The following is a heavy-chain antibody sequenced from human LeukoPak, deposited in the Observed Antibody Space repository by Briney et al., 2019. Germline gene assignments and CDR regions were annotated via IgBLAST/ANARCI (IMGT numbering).Heavy chain of an antibody. J-gene: IGHJ4*02. CDR3: ARRAPFGSGRIYYFDY. V-gene: IGHV5-51*01. CDR1: GYSFTSYW. D-gene: IGHD3-10*01. Sequence: GESLKISCKGSGYSFTSYWIGWVRQMPGKGLEWLGIIYPGDSVTTYNPSFQGQVTISADKSTNTAYLQWSSLKASDTAMYYCARRAPFGSGRIYYFDYWGQGTLVTVSS. CDR2: IYPGDSVT.